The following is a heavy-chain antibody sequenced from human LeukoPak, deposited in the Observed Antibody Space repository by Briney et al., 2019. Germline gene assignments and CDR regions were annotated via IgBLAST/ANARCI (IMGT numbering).Heavy chain of an antibody. V-gene: IGHV3-53*01. CDR3: ARGGYSSSWYSPFDY. CDR1: GFTVSSNY. Sequence: PGGSLRLSCAASGFTVSSNYMSWVRQAPGKGLEWVSVIYSGGSTYYADSVKGRFTISRDNSENTLYLQMNSLRAEDTAVYYCARGGYSSSWYSPFDYWGQGTLVTVSS. D-gene: IGHD6-13*01. CDR2: IYSGGST. J-gene: IGHJ4*02.